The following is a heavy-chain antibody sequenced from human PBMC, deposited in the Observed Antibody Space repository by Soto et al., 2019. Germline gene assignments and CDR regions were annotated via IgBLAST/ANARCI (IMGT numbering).Heavy chain of an antibody. CDR3: ARDLGYCRGGTGYRGWFDP. CDR2: VAGDNGHR. J-gene: IGHJ5*02. CDR1: GYTFTTHG. V-gene: IGHV1-18*01. Sequence: QVQLVQSGAEVKKPGASVKVSCKASGYTFTTHGISWVRQAPGQGLEWMGWVAGDNGHRNYAQSLQGRVTMTTDTSRMTAYMERRSLGSDDTAVYYCARDLGYCRGGTGYRGWFDPWGQGTLVTVSS. D-gene: IGHD2-15*01.